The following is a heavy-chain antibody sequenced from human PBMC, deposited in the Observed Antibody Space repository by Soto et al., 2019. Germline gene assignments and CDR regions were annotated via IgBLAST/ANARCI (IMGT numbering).Heavy chain of an antibody. J-gene: IGHJ4*02. D-gene: IGHD5-12*01. CDR3: AKGLYSGYDDSILYY. CDR1: GFTFSSYG. CDR2: ISYDGSNK. Sequence: QVQLVESGGGVVQPGRSLRLSCAASGFTFSSYGMHWVRQAPGKGLKWVAVISYDGSNKYYADSVKGRFTISRDNSKNTLYLQMTSLRAENTAVYYCAKGLYSGYDDSILYYWGQGTLVTVSS. V-gene: IGHV3-30*18.